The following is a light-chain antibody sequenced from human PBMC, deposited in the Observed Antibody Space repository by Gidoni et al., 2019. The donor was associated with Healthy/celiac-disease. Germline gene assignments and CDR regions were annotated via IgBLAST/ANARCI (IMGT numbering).Light chain of an antibody. CDR3: QQLNSYLIT. CDR1: QGIRSY. V-gene: IGKV1-9*01. J-gene: IGKJ5*01. Sequence: DIQLTQSPSFLSASVGDRVTITYRASQGIRSYLAWYQQKPGKAPKLLIYAASTLQSGVPSRFSGSGAGTEFTLTISSLQPEDFATYYCQQLNSYLITFGQGTRLEIK. CDR2: AAS.